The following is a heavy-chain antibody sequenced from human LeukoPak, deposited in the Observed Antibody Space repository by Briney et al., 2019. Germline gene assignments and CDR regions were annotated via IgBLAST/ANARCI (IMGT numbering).Heavy chain of an antibody. CDR2: ISYDGSNK. Sequence: SGGSLRLSCAASGFTFSSYGMHWGRQAPGKGLEWVAVISYDGSNKYYADSVKGRFTISRDNSKNTLYLQMNSLRAEDTAVYYCAKAPKYSSGWLAKLDYWGQGTLVTVSS. CDR1: GFTFSSYG. J-gene: IGHJ4*02. D-gene: IGHD6-19*01. CDR3: AKAPKYSSGWLAKLDY. V-gene: IGHV3-30*18.